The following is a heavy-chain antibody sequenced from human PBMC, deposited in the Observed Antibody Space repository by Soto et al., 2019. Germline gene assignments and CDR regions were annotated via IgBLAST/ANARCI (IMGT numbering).Heavy chain of an antibody. CDR2: IIPIFGTA. V-gene: IGHV1-69*13. CDR3: ARSAYYDILTGPFDY. CDR1: GGTFSSYA. Sequence: SVKVSCKASGGTFSSYAISWVRQAPGQGLEWMGGIIPIFGTASYAQKFQGRVTITADESTSTAYMELSSLRSEDTAVYYCARSAYYDILTGPFDYWGQGTLVTVSS. D-gene: IGHD3-9*01. J-gene: IGHJ4*02.